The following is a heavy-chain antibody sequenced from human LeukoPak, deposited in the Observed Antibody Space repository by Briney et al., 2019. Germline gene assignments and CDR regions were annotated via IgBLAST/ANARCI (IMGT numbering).Heavy chain of an antibody. D-gene: IGHD5/OR15-5a*01. CDR1: GFTLSNHW. Sequence: GGSLRLSCAASGFTLSNHWMHWVRQAPGKGLVWVSHIDGDGSETNYADSVRGRFTISRDNAKNTLYLQMNSLRVDDTAVYYCTREEGSTDHWGQGTLVTVSS. CDR3: TREEGSTDH. CDR2: IDGDGSET. J-gene: IGHJ4*02. V-gene: IGHV3-74*01.